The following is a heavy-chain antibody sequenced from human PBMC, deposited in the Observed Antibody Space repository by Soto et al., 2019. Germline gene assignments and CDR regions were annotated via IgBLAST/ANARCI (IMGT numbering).Heavy chain of an antibody. CDR3: ARDTRIVGATTRFDY. V-gene: IGHV1-18*01. CDR1: GYTFISYG. CDR2: ISAYNGYT. Sequence: ASVKVSCKASGYTFISYGISWVRQAPGQGLEWMGWISAYNGYTNYAQKLQGRVTLTTDTSTSTAYMELRSLRSDDTAVYYCARDTRIVGATTRFDYWGQGTLVTVSS. J-gene: IGHJ4*02. D-gene: IGHD1-26*01.